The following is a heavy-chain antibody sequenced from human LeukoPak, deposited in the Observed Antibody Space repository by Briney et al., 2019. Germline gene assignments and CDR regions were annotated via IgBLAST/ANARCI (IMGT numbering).Heavy chain of an antibody. Sequence: SETLSLTCTVSGYSISTGYYWAWIRQPPGEGLEWIASIYHSGNSYYNPSLNSRVTISIDTSRNNFSLKLSSVTAADTALYYCARILSDRSRDWFDPWGQGALVTVSS. J-gene: IGHJ5*02. CDR1: GYSISTGYY. V-gene: IGHV4-38-2*02. CDR3: ARILSDRSRDWFDP. CDR2: IYHSGNS. D-gene: IGHD3-22*01.